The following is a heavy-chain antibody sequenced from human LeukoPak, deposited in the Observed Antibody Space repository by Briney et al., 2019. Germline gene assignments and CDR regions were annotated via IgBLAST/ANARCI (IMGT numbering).Heavy chain of an antibody. CDR2: IIPILGIA. D-gene: IGHD3-3*01. J-gene: IGHJ3*02. Sequence: SVKVSCKASGGTFSSYAISWVRQAPGQGLEWMGRIIPILGIANYAQKFQGRVTITADKSTSTAYMELSSLRSEDTAVYYCAREEEWQSTDAFDIWGQGTMVTVSS. CDR1: GGTFSSYA. V-gene: IGHV1-69*04. CDR3: AREEEWQSTDAFDI.